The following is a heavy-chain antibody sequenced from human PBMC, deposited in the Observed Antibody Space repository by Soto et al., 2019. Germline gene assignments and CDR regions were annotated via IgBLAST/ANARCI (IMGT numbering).Heavy chain of an antibody. V-gene: IGHV3-30*04. J-gene: IGHJ4*02. CDR1: GFTFSSYA. CDR3: ARDKCSYSSGWYYFDY. D-gene: IGHD6-19*01. Sequence: GGSLRLSCAASGFTFSSYAMHWVRQAPGKGLEWVAVISYDGSNKYYADSVKGRFTISRDNSKNTLYLQMNSLRAEDTAVYYCARDKCSYSSGWYYFDYWGQGTLVTVSS. CDR2: ISYDGSNK.